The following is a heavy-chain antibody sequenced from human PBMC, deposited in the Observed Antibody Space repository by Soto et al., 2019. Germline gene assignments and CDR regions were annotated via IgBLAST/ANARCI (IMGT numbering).Heavy chain of an antibody. Sequence: QVQLVQSGAEVKKPGSSVKVSCRASGDSFSNYAVNWLRQAPGRGLEWMGGLIPVFGTSNYAQKFQGRVTITADESTSTAYMELSSLSSEDTAVYYCARALRTGFYGMDVWGQGTTVTVSS. CDR1: GDSFSNYA. V-gene: IGHV1-69*01. J-gene: IGHJ6*02. D-gene: IGHD2-15*01. CDR2: LIPVFGTS. CDR3: ARALRTGFYGMDV.